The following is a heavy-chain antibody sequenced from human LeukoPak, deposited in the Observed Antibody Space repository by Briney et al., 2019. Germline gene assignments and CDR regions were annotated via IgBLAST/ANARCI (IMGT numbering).Heavy chain of an antibody. CDR3: ARAPYHDFWSGYYKIYYYYYMDV. Sequence: ASMKVSCKASGYTFTSYDINWVRQATGQGLEWMGWMNPNSGNTGYAQKFQGRVTITRNTSISTAYMELSSLRSEDTAVYYCARAPYHDFWSGYYKIYYYYYMDVWGKGTTVTVSS. D-gene: IGHD3-3*01. CDR2: MNPNSGNT. J-gene: IGHJ6*03. CDR1: GYTFTSYD. V-gene: IGHV1-8*03.